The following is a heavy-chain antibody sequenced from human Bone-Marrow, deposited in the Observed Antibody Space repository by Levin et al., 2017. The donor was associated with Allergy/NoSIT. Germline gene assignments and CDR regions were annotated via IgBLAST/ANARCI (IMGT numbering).Heavy chain of an antibody. CDR2: IYTTGSA. CDR1: GDSIGTFS. J-gene: IGHJ4*02. V-gene: IGHV4-4*07. Sequence: SETLSLTCTVSGDSIGTFSWNWIRQPAGKGLEWIGRIYTTGSANYAPSLKSRVTMSVDTSKNQFSLRLTSVTAAATAVYFCANSLAVAGTDYEYYFDSWGQGILVTVSS. CDR3: ANSLAVAGTDYEYYFDS. D-gene: IGHD6-19*01.